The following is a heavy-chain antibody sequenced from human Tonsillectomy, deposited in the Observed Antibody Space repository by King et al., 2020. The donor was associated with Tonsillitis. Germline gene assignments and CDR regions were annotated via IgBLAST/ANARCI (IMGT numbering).Heavy chain of an antibody. J-gene: IGHJ4*02. D-gene: IGHD5-18*01. CDR2: INESGST. V-gene: IGHV4-34*01. CDR1: GGSFSGYY. CDR3: ARVLPGHLWYLDY. Sequence: VQLPQWGAGLLRPSEALSLTCAVYGGSFSGYYWSWIRQPPGKGLEWIGDINESGSTNYNPSLESRVTISIDTSKNHFSLQLSSVTAADTAVYYCARVLPGHLWYLDYWGQGTLVTVSP.